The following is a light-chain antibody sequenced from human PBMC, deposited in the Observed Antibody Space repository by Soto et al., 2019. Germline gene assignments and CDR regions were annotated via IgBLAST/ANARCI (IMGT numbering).Light chain of an antibody. Sequence: EIGMTQSPATLSVSPGESVTLSCRASEMLTSNLAWYQQRPGQAPRLLIYGVSTRDTGVPARFSGSASGTEFTLTISGLQSEDFAVYFCQQYNDWPRTFGQGTRLEIK. CDR2: GVS. CDR3: QQYNDWPRT. V-gene: IGKV3-15*01. CDR1: EMLTSN. J-gene: IGKJ5*01.